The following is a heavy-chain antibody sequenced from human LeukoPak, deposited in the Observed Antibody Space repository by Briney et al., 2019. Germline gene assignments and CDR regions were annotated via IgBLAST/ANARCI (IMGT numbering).Heavy chain of an antibody. CDR1: GFILSDHY. V-gene: IGHV3-11*01. CDR3: ARDLASRFYSGSSNRSDP. D-gene: IGHD4-23*01. Sequence: GGSLRLSCAASGFILSDHYMTWIRQAPGKGLEWVSDINGSGGTTYYADSVKGRFTISRDNAKNSLYLQMNSLRPEDTAVYYCARDLASRFYSGSSNRSDPWGQGTLVTVSS. CDR2: INGSGGTT. J-gene: IGHJ5*02.